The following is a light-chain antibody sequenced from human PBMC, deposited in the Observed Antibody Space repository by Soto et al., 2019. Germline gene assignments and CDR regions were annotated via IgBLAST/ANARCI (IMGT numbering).Light chain of an antibody. CDR3: QQRNQWPPVT. Sequence: ESVLTQSPATLSLSPGERATLSCRASPSVSNSLAWYQHKPGQAPRLLIYDASNRATGVPTRFSGSGSGTDFTLTISSLEPEDFAVYHCQQRNQWPPVTFGGGTRVEIK. J-gene: IGKJ4*01. CDR2: DAS. V-gene: IGKV3-11*01. CDR1: PSVSNS.